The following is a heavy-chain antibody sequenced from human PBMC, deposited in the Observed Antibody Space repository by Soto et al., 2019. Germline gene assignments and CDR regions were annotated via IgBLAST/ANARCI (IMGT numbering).Heavy chain of an antibody. CDR3: ARAGGLGAVAVNY. V-gene: IGHV4-30-2*01. CDR1: GGSVSCGGYS. Sequence: QLQLQESGSGLVKPSQTLSLTCAVSGGSVSCGGYSWSWIRQPPGKGLEWIGYIYHSGSTYYNPSLKSRVTISVDRSKNQFSLKLSSVTAADTAVYYSARAGGLGAVAVNYWGQGTLVTVSS. D-gene: IGHD6-19*01. J-gene: IGHJ4*02. CDR2: IYHSGST.